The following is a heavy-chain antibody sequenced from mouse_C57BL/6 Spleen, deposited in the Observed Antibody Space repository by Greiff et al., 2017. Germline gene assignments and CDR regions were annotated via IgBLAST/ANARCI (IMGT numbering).Heavy chain of an antibody. CDR1: GYTFTNYW. Sequence: QVQLKESGAELVRPGTSVKMSCKASGYTFTNYWIGWAKQRPGHGLEWIGDIYPGGGYTNYNEKFKGKATLTADTSSSTAYMQFSSLTSEDSAIYYCARGTAQAPFAYWGQGTLVTVSA. CDR2: IYPGGGYT. D-gene: IGHD3-2*02. V-gene: IGHV1-63*01. CDR3: ARGTAQAPFAY. J-gene: IGHJ3*01.